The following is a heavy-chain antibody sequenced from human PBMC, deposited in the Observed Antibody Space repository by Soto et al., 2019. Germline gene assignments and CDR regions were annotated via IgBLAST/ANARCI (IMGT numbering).Heavy chain of an antibody. D-gene: IGHD3-22*01. CDR1: GGSMISYY. CDR2: IYYSGST. Sequence: SEILSLTCTVSGGSMISYYWSWIRQPPGKGLEWIGYIYYSGSTYYNPSLKSRVTISVDTSKNQFSLKLSSVTAADTAVFYCARGRGTISGYYPFFDYWGQGTLVTVSS. CDR3: ARGRGTISGYYPFFDY. J-gene: IGHJ4*02. V-gene: IGHV4-59*06.